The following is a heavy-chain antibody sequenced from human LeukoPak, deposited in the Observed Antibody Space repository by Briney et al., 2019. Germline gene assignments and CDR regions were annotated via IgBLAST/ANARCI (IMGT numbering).Heavy chain of an antibody. Sequence: PGGSLRLSCAASGFTFSSYAMHWVRQAPGKGLEWVAVISYDGSNKYYADSVKGRFTISRDNSKNTLYLQMNSLRAEDTAVYYCARPHYYESSGYQGEYFQHWGQGTLVTVSS. CDR2: ISYDGSNK. J-gene: IGHJ1*01. CDR1: GFTFSSYA. V-gene: IGHV3-30-3*01. CDR3: ARPHYYESSGYQGEYFQH. D-gene: IGHD3-22*01.